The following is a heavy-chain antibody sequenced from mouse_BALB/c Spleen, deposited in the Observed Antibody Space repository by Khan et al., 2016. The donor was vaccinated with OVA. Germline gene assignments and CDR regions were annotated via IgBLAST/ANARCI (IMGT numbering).Heavy chain of an antibody. CDR2: IWSGGST. J-gene: IGHJ3*01. V-gene: IGHV2-4-1*01. Sequence: QVQLQQSGPGLVQPSQSLSITCTVSGFSLTSYGVHWVRQSPGKGLEWLGVIWSGGSTDYNAAFISRLSISKDNSKSQVFFKMNSLQAEDTAIYYCARNGDYDGFAYWGQGTLVTVSA. CDR1: GFSLTSYG. D-gene: IGHD2-4*01. CDR3: ARNGDYDGFAY.